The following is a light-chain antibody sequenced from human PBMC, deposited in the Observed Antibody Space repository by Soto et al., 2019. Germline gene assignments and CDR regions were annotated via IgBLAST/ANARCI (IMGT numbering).Light chain of an antibody. CDR1: QSVSSN. CDR2: GAS. J-gene: IGKJ1*01. Sequence: EIVMTQSPATLSVSPGERATLSCRASQSVSSNLACYQQKPGQAPRLLIYGASTRATGIPARFSGSGSGTEFTLTISSLQSADYPVYYCQQYNNWPPWTFGQGTKVEIK. CDR3: QQYNNWPPWT. V-gene: IGKV3-15*01.